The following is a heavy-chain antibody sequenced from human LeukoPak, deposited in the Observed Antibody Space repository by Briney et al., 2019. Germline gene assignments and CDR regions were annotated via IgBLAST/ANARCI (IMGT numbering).Heavy chain of an antibody. J-gene: IGHJ5*01. CDR3: AIEGDFWTGFRGWIGS. D-gene: IGHD3/OR15-3a*01. CDR2: IRQEGKEI. CDR1: GISLSNYW. Sequence: GGSLTPACEASGISLSNYWLTWVRQAPGKGLEWVANIRQEGKEIYYVDSAKDRFNISRDDAKNSVFLEMNGLRVEDTAIYYCAIEGDFWTGFRGWIGSWGQGTQVTVSS. V-gene: IGHV3-7*01.